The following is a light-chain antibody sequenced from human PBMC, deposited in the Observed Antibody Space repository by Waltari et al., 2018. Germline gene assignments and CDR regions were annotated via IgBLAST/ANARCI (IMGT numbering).Light chain of an antibody. CDR2: GAS. V-gene: IGKV3-20*01. CDR1: QSVTSNY. J-gene: IGKJ1*01. Sequence: EIVLTHSPGTLSLSPVERATLSCRASQSVTSNYLAWYQQKPGQAPRLLIYGASSRATGIPDRFSGSGSGTDFTLTISRLEPTDSALYYCQQYGSSPPWTFGQGTKVEIK. CDR3: QQYGSSPPWT.